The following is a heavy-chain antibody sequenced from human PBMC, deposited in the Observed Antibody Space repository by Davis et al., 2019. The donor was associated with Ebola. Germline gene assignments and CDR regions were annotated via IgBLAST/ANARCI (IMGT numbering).Heavy chain of an antibody. V-gene: IGHV3-21*01. CDR1: GFTFSSYS. CDR2: ISSSSSYI. D-gene: IGHD3-3*01. CDR3: ARAFTNYDFWSGYYKNGMDV. J-gene: IGHJ6*04. Sequence: GESLKISCAASGFTFSSYSMNWVRQAPGKGLEWVSSISSSSSYIYYADSVKGRFSVSRDNSKNTLYLQLSSLRTEDTAVYYCARAFTNYDFWSGYYKNGMDVWGKGTTVTVSS.